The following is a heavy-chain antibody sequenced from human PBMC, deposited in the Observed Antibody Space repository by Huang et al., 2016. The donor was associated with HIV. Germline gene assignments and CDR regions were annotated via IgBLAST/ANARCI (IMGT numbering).Heavy chain of an antibody. Sequence: QVQLVQSGAEVKTPGSSVKVSCKASGGTSSKYAISWVRQGRGQGLGWMVGIIPMFGTPNYARKFQGRVTITADDSTSTTYVEVSRLRSEDTALYYCARGQLGSYGDYDVLYWGQGTLVTVSS. V-gene: IGHV1-69*13. J-gene: IGHJ4*02. CDR2: IIPMFGTP. CDR3: ARGQLGSYGDYDVLY. D-gene: IGHD4-17*01. CDR1: GGTSSKYA.